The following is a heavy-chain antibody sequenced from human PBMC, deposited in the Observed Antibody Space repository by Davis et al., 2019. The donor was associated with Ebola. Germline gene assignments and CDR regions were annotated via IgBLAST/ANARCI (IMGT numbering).Heavy chain of an antibody. D-gene: IGHD7-27*01. J-gene: IGHJ4*02. V-gene: IGHV1-2*02. CDR3: ARDGSTSDQKSGELDY. CDR2: INPNSGGT. Sequence: AASVKVSCKASGYTFTGYYMHCVRQPPGQGLEWMGWINPNSGGTNYAQKFQGRVTMTRDTSITTAYMELSRLRSDDTAVYYCARDGSTSDQKSGELDYWGQGPLVTVSS. CDR1: GYTFTGYY.